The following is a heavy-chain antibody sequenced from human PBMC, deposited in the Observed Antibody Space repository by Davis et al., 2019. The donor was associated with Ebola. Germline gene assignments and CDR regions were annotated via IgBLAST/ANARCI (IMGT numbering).Heavy chain of an antibody. Sequence: SETLSLTCAVYGGSFSGYYWSWIRQPPGKGLEWIGEINHGGSTDYNPSLKSRVTISVDTSRNQFSLKLSSVTAADTAVYYCARDHCSGGSCYVYGMDVWGQGTTVTVSS. D-gene: IGHD2-15*01. CDR1: GGSFSGYY. CDR3: ARDHCSGGSCYVYGMDV. J-gene: IGHJ6*02. V-gene: IGHV4-34*01. CDR2: INHGGST.